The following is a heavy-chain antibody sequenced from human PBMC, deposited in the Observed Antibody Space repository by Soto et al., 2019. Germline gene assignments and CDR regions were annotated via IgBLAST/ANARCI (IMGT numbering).Heavy chain of an antibody. V-gene: IGHV1-18*01. D-gene: IGHD6-13*01. CDR1: GYTFTSYG. CDR3: ARDLAAAGPFDY. J-gene: IGHJ4*02. CDR2: ISAYNGNT. Sequence: QVQLVQSGAEVKKPGASVKVSCKASGYTFTSYGISWVRQAPGQGVEWMGWISAYNGNTNYAQKLQGRVTMTTDTSTNTAHMDLASLISDDTAVYYCARDLAAAGPFDYWGQGTLVTVSS.